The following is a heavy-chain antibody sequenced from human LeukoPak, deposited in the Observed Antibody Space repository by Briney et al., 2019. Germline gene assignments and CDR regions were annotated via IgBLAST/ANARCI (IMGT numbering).Heavy chain of an antibody. CDR3: ARVVAPYYFDY. V-gene: IGHV3-11*01. J-gene: IGHJ4*02. CDR2: ISSSGSTK. D-gene: IGHD5-12*01. Sequence: PGGSLRLSCAASGFPFSDYYMTWIREAPGKGLEWVSYISSSGSTKYYADSVKGRFTISRDNAKNSLYLQMNSLRAEDTAVYYCARVVAPYYFDYWGQGTLVTVSS. CDR1: GFPFSDYY.